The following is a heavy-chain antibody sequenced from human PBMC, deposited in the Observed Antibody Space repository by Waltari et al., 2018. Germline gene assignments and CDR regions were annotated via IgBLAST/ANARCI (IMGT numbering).Heavy chain of an antibody. CDR2: FYSGGDT. V-gene: IGHV3-53*01. Sequence: DVQLVESGGGLMQPGGSLRPSCAASGFTGNSNHMSWVRQAQGKGLEWVSVFYSGGDTHYADSVKDRFTVSRDNSKNTLYLQMNSLRAEDTAVYYCARDPKGYWYFDLWGRGTLVTVSS. J-gene: IGHJ2*01. CDR3: ARDPKGYWYFDL. CDR1: GFTGNSNH.